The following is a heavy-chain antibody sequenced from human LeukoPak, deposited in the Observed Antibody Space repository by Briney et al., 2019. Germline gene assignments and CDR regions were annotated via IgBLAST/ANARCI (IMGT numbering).Heavy chain of an antibody. J-gene: IGHJ4*02. Sequence: SETLSLTCTVSGGSISSYYWSWIRQPPGKGLEWTGYIYYSGSTNYNPSLKSRVTISVDTSKNQFSLKLSSVTAADTAVYYCARGGGSSSWYGYFDYWGQGTLVTVSS. CDR2: IYYSGST. CDR1: GGSISSYY. V-gene: IGHV4-59*08. CDR3: ARGGGSSSWYGYFDY. D-gene: IGHD6-13*01.